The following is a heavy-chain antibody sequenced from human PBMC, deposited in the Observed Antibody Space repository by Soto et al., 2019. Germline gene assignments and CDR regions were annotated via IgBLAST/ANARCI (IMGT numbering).Heavy chain of an antibody. CDR2: MNPNSGNT. Sequence: SKKVSCKAPGYTFPSYDINWVRQATLQGLECMGWMNPNSGNTGYAQKFKGRVTMTRNISISTAYMELSRLRSEDTAVYYCARKSGTGMDTAPPDYWGQGTLVTVSS. D-gene: IGHD5-18*01. V-gene: IGHV1-8*02. CDR1: GYTFPSYD. CDR3: ARKSGTGMDTAPPDY. J-gene: IGHJ4*02.